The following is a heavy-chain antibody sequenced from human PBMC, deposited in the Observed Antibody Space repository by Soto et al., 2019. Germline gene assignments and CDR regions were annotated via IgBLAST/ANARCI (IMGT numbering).Heavy chain of an antibody. V-gene: IGHV1-2*04. J-gene: IGHJ6*01. CDR3: ARGDSTDCSNGVCSFFYNHDMAV. Sequence: ASVKVSCKASGYSFTDYHIHWVRQAPGQGLEWLGRINPKSGGTITAQKFQGWVTMTTDTSISTASMELTRLTSDDTAIYYCARGDSTDCSNGVCSFFYNHDMAVWGQGTTVTFSS. D-gene: IGHD2-8*01. CDR1: GYSFTDYH. CDR2: INPKSGGT.